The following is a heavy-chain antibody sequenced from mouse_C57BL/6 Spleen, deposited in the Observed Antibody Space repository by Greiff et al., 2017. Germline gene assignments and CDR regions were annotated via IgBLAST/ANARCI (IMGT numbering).Heavy chain of an antibody. CDR3: AKGNYSNLYAMDY. J-gene: IGHJ4*01. V-gene: IGHV1-74*01. CDR1: GYTFTSYW. D-gene: IGHD2-5*01. CDR2: IHPSDSDT. Sequence: VQLQQPGAELVKPGASVKVSCKASGYTFTSYWMHWVKQRPGQGLEWIGRIHPSDSDTNYNQKFKGKATLTVDKSYSTAYLQLSSLTSEDSAVYYCAKGNYSNLYAMDYWGQGTSVTVSS.